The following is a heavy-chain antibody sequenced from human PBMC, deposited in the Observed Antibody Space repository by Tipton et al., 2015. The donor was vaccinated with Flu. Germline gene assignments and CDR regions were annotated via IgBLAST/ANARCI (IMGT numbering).Heavy chain of an antibody. D-gene: IGHD6-19*01. Sequence: SLRLSCAASGFTFRSFGMHWVRQAPGKGLEWVAAISYDGINKYYADSVKGRFTISRDNPKNTLYVQMNSLTTEDTSVYYCATAVLGGNGSRSQVYQYGMDVWGQGTTVTVSS. CDR2: ISYDGINK. J-gene: IGHJ6*02. CDR1: GFTFRSFG. V-gene: IGHV3-30*03. CDR3: ATAVLGGNGSRSQVYQYGMDV.